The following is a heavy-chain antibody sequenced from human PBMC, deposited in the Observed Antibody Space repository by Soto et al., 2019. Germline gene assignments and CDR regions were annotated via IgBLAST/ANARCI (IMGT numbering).Heavy chain of an antibody. V-gene: IGHV4-39*01. CDR3: ARQPYYGSGSYYNARGY. Sequence: SETLSLTCTVSGGSISSSSYYWGWIRQPPGKGLEWIGSIYYSGSTYYNPSLKSRVTISVDTSKNQFSLKLSSVTAADTAVYYCARQPYYGSGSYYNARGYWGQGTLVTVSS. CDR1: GGSISSSSYY. D-gene: IGHD3-10*01. CDR2: IYYSGST. J-gene: IGHJ4*02.